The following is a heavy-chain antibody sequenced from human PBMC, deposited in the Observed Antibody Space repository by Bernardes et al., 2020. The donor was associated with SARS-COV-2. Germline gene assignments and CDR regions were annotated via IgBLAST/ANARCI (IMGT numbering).Heavy chain of an antibody. V-gene: IGHV3-21*01. J-gene: IGHJ4*02. CDR2: ITTIGNDV. Sequence: GGSLRLSCAAPGSTFNYHNMNWVRQAPGKGLEWVPSITTIGNDVHYADSVKGRFILSRDNAKNSLYLHMDSLRVEDTAVYYCARGSGVFDSWGQGALVTVSS. CDR1: GSTFNYHN. CDR3: ARGSGVFDS. D-gene: IGHD3-10*01.